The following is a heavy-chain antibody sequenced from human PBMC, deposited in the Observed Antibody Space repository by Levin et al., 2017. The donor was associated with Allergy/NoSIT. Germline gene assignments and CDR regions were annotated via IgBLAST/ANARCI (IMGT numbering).Heavy chain of an antibody. CDR3: ARGSAVTTQAYYYYGMDV. J-gene: IGHJ6*02. CDR2: ISSNGGST. CDR1: GFTFSSYA. V-gene: IGHV3-64*01. D-gene: IGHD4-11*01. Sequence: GESLKISCAASGFTFSSYAMHWVRQAPGKGLEYVSAISSNGGSTYYANSVKGRFTISRDNSKNTLYLQMGSLRAEDMAVYYCARGSAVTTQAYYYYGMDVWGQGTTVTVSS.